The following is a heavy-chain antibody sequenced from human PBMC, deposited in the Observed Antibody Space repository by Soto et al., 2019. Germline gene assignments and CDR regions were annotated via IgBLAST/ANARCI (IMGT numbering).Heavy chain of an antibody. Sequence: SETLSLTCTVSGGSVISSNFYWVLVRQSPGKGLEWIGSIYYSGSTYYNPSLESRVTISVDKSKNQFSLKVISVTAADTAVYYCARLEGLATISYYFDYWGQGTLVTVSS. CDR1: GGSVISSNFY. CDR3: ARLEGLATISYYFDY. J-gene: IGHJ4*02. V-gene: IGHV4-39*01. CDR2: IYYSGST. D-gene: IGHD3-9*01.